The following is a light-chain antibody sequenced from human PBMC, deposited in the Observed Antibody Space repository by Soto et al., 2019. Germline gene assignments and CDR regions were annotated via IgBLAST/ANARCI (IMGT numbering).Light chain of an antibody. CDR3: SSYAGNNIFV. J-gene: IGLJ1*01. CDR2: EGT. CDR1: SSNIGGYNV. Sequence: QSVLTQPASVSGSPGQSITISCSGTSSNIGGYNVVSWYQQHPGKAPKVIVHEGTKRPSGVSDRFSGSKSGNTASLTISSLQAEDEANYYCSSYAGNNIFVFGTGTKVTVL. V-gene: IGLV2-23*01.